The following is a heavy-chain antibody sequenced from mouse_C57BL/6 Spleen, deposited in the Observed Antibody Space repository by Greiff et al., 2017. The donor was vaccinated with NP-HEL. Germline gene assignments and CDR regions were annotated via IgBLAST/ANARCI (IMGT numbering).Heavy chain of an antibody. J-gene: IGHJ2*01. CDR1: GFTFSSYA. CDR3: AREWYRRYFDY. D-gene: IGHD1-1*02. Sequence: EVKLVESGGGLVKPGGSLKLSCAASGFTFSSYAMSWVRQTPEKRLEWVATISDGGSYTYYPDNVKGRFTISRDNAKNNLYLQMSHLKSEDTAIYYCAREWYRRYFDYWGQGTTLTVSS. V-gene: IGHV5-4*01. CDR2: ISDGGSYT.